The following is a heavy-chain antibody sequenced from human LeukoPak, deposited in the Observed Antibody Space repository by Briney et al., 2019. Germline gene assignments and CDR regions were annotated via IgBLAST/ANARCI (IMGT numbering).Heavy chain of an antibody. J-gene: IGHJ4*02. CDR3: AKGLRFGELLY. CDR1: GFTFSSYA. Sequence: PGRSLRLSCAASGFTFSSYAMHWVRQAPGKGLEWVAVISYDGSNKYYADSVKGRFTISRDNSKNTLYLQMNSLRAEDTALYYCAKGLRFGELLYWGQGTLVTVSS. CDR2: ISYDGSNK. D-gene: IGHD3-10*01. V-gene: IGHV3-30*04.